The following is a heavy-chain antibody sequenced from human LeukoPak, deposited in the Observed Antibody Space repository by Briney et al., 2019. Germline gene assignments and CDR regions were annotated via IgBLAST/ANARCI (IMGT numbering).Heavy chain of an antibody. J-gene: IGHJ4*02. Sequence: GSLRLSCAASGFTFSSYGMHWVRQAPGKGLEWVAVIWYDGSNKYYADSVKGRFTISRDNSKNTLYLQMNSLRAEDTAVYYCARGFHYYDSSGSPGCWGQGTLVTVSS. D-gene: IGHD3-22*01. CDR2: IWYDGSNK. V-gene: IGHV3-33*01. CDR1: GFTFSSYG. CDR3: ARGFHYYDSSGSPGC.